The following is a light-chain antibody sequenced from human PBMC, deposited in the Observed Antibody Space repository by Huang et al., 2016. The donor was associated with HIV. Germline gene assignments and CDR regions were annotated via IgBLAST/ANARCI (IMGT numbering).Light chain of an antibody. CDR3: QQSVKTPRT. CDR2: GAS. J-gene: IGKJ2*01. Sequence: DIQITQSPSSLSASVGDRVTITCRASQNINKYLNWYQQQPGKAPKLLISGASTLQSGGPSSFSGSGSGTDFTLTISSLQPEDSAGYFCQQSVKTPRTFGQGTKLEI. CDR1: QNINKY. V-gene: IGKV1-39*01.